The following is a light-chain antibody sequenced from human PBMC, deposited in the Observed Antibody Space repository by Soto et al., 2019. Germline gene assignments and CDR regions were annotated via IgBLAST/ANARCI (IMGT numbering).Light chain of an antibody. J-gene: IGLJ1*01. V-gene: IGLV2-8*01. CDR3: SSYAGSNNEV. CDR1: SSDVGGYNY. Sequence: QSALTQPPSASGSPGQSVTMSCTGTSSDVGGYNYVSWYQQHPGKAPKLMIYEVSKRPSGVPDRFSGSKSGNTASLTVSGLQAEDEADYYCSSYAGSNNEVFGTGTKLTVL. CDR2: EVS.